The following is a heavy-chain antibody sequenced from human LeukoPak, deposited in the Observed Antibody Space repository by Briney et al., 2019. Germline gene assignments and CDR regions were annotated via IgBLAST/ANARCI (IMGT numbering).Heavy chain of an antibody. J-gene: IGHJ3*02. CDR1: GGSISSYY. V-gene: IGHV4-59*01. D-gene: IGHD6-19*01. Sequence: PSETLSLTCTVSGGSISSYYWSWIRQPPGKGLEWIGYIYYSGSTNYNPSLKSRVTISVDTSKNQFSLKLSSVTAADTAVCYCARVLGGWYRDDAFDIWGQGTMVTVSS. CDR3: ARVLGGWYRDDAFDI. CDR2: IYYSGST.